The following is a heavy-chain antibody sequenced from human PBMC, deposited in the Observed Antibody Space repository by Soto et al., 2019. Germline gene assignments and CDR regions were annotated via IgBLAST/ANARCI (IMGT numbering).Heavy chain of an antibody. CDR1: GFTFSSYG. J-gene: IGHJ6*02. CDR2: IWYDGSNK. D-gene: IGHD2-8*01. CDR3: TSGSGSCNNGFCYGYGMYV. V-gene: IGHV3-33*01. Sequence: QVQLVESGGGVVQPGRSLRLSCAASGFTFSSYGMHWVRQAPGKGLEWVAVIWYDGSNKYYADSVKGRFTISRDNSKNTLYLQMNSLRAEDTDVYYCTSGSGSCNNGFCYGYGMYVCGQGTTVTVSS.